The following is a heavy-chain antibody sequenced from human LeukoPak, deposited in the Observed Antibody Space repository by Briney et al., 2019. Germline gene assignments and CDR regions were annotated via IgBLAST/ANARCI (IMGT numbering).Heavy chain of an antibody. V-gene: IGHV3-33*08. CDR3: ARAAHGSGAVHYCLDV. J-gene: IGHJ6*02. D-gene: IGHD3-10*01. Sequence: GGSLRLSCAASGFTFDNYGMYWVRQAPGKGLEWVAGIRYDGSNTYFPNSVKGRFTLSRNNSKNTLYLQMNSLRAEDTAVYYCARAAHGSGAVHYCLDVWGQGTTVTVSS. CDR2: IRYDGSNT. CDR1: GFTFDNYG.